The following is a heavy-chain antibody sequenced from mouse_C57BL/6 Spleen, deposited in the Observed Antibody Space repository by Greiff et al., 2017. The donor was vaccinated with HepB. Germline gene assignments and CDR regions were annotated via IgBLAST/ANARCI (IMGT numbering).Heavy chain of an antibody. Sequence: QVQLQQPGAELVRPGSSVKLSCKASGYTFTSYWMDWVKQRPGQGLEWIGNIYPSDSETHYNQKFKDKATLTVDKSSSTAYMQLSSLTSEDSAVYYGASGYYGSSYVGFAYWGQGTLVTVSA. CDR3: ASGYYGSSYVGFAY. CDR2: IYPSDSET. CDR1: GYTFTSYW. V-gene: IGHV1-61*01. J-gene: IGHJ3*01. D-gene: IGHD1-1*01.